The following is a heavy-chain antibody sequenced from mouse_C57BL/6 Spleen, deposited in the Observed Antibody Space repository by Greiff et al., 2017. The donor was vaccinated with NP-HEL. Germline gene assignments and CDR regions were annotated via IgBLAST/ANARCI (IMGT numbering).Heavy chain of an antibody. J-gene: IGHJ4*01. D-gene: IGHD2-3*01. Sequence: VKLMESGPELVKPGASVKISCKASGYAISSSWMNWVKQRPGKGLEWIGRIYPGDGDTNYNGKFKGKATLTADKSSSTAYMQLSSLTSEDSAVYFCARLGINDASMDYWGQGTSVTVSS. V-gene: IGHV1-82*01. CDR3: ARLGINDASMDY. CDR1: GYAISSSW. CDR2: IYPGDGDT.